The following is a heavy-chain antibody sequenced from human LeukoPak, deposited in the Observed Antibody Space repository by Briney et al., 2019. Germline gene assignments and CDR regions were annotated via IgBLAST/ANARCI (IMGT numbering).Heavy chain of an antibody. CDR3: ARGPSLYDYGDPNYYYYYMDV. Sequence: ASVKVSCKASGYTFTSYGISWVRQAPGQGLEWMGWISAYNGNTNYAQKLQGRVTMTTDTSTSTAYMELRSLRSDDTAVYYCARGPSLYDYGDPNYYYYYMDVWGKGTTVTVSS. J-gene: IGHJ6*03. CDR1: GYTFTSYG. D-gene: IGHD4-17*01. V-gene: IGHV1-18*01. CDR2: ISAYNGNT.